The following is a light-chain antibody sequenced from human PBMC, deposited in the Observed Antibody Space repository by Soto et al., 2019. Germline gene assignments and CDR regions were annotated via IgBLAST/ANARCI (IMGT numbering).Light chain of an antibody. CDR1: QSLLHSNGYNY. CDR3: MQALQTPQLT. J-gene: IGKJ4*01. CDR2: LGS. Sequence: EIVMTQSPLSLPVTPGEPASISCRSSQSLLHSNGYNYLDWYLQKPGQSPQLLIYLGSNRASGVTDRFSGSGSGTDFTLKISRVEAEDVGVYYCMQALQTPQLTFGGGTKVEIK. V-gene: IGKV2-28*01.